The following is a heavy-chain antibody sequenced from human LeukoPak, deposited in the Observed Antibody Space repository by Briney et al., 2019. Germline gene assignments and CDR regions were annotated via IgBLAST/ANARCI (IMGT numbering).Heavy chain of an antibody. CDR1: GFTFSDAW. CDR2: IKTKVHGGTT. CDR3: SGHMTTADF. J-gene: IGHJ4*02. V-gene: IGHV3-15*01. Sequence: GGSLRLSCAASGFTFSDAWMSWGRQAPGKGLEWVARIKTKVHGGTTDYAAPVNGRFTISRDDSENKLFLQMNSLKAEDTGVYSRSGHMTTADFWGQGTLVTVSS. D-gene: IGHD4-11*01.